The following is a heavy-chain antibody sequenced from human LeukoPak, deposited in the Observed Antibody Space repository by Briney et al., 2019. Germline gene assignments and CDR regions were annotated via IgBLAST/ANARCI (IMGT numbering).Heavy chain of an antibody. Sequence: SETLSLTCTVSGGSISSYYWSWIRQPPGKGLEWIGDINHSGSTNYNPSLKSRVTISVDTSKKQFFLNLSSVTAADTAVYYCAGARRDYGRSFDYWGQGTLVTVSS. CDR3: AGARRDYGRSFDY. V-gene: IGHV4-59*12. CDR2: INHSGST. J-gene: IGHJ4*02. D-gene: IGHD4-17*01. CDR1: GGSISSYY.